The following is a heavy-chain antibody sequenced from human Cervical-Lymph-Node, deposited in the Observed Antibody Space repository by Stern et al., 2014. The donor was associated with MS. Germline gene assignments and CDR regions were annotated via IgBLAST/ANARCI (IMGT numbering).Heavy chain of an antibody. CDR1: GGTFTTHP. CDR2: IIPFLNTA. D-gene: IGHD2-8*02. J-gene: IGHJ4*02. Sequence: QVPLVESGAEVKKPGSSVKVSCKASGGTFTTHPITWWRQAPGQGLEWMGGIIPFLNTANYAQKFQGRITITADKSTGTTYMEISSLRSDDTAVYYCASSLVASGHWGQGTLVIVS. V-gene: IGHV1-69*06. CDR3: ASSLVASGH.